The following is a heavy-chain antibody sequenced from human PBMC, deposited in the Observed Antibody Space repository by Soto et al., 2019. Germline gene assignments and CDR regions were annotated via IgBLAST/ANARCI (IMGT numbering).Heavy chain of an antibody. Sequence: SETLSLTCTVSGGSIATGGYYWSWIRQLPGKGLEWIGHRYYSESTYYNPSLKSRVSISLDTSKNQFSLKLSFVTAADTAMYYCARTKCSGGSCYSWSLDYWGQGTPVTVSS. D-gene: IGHD2-15*01. CDR3: ARTKCSGGSCYSWSLDY. CDR1: GGSIATGGYY. CDR2: RYYSEST. J-gene: IGHJ4*02. V-gene: IGHV4-31*03.